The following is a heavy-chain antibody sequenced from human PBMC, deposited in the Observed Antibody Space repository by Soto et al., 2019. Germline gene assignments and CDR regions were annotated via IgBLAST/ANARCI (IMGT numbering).Heavy chain of an antibody. V-gene: IGHV3-30-3*01. CDR3: ARQSGPPLDY. CDR2: LSYDGSSK. Sequence: QVQLVESGGGVVQPRRSLRLSCAASGFTFSNYAMHWVRQAPGKGLEWVAILSYDGSSKYYADSVKGRFTISRDTSKNTLFLQVNSLRAEDTAVYYCARQSGPPLDYWGQGTLVTVSS. J-gene: IGHJ4*02. D-gene: IGHD3-3*01. CDR1: GFTFSNYA.